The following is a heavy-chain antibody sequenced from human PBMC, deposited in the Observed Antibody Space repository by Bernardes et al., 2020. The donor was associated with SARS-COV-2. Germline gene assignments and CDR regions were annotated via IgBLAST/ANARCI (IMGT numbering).Heavy chain of an antibody. J-gene: IGHJ4*02. CDR3: ARRVSGDGYYYFDS. CDR1: GFTFSNSW. V-gene: IGHV3-74*01. Sequence: GWSLILSCEASGFTFSNSWMHWVRQAPGKGLVWVSRINSDGRTTNYADSVKGRFTISRDNAKNTLHLQMNSLRAEDTAVYYCARRVSGDGYYYFDSWGQGTLVSVSS. D-gene: IGHD1-26*01. CDR2: INSDGRTT.